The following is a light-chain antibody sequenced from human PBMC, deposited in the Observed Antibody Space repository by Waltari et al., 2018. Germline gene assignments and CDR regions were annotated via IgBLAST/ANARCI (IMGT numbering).Light chain of an antibody. V-gene: IGLV2-23*02. J-gene: IGLJ2*01. Sequence: QSALTQPASVSGSPGQSITISCPGTSSDVGGYNYSSWYQQHPGKAPKLMIYDVSKRPSGVSNRFSGSKSGNTASLTISGLQAEDEADYYCCSYAGSSTFGVVFGGGTKLTVL. CDR3: CSYAGSSTFGVV. CDR1: SSDVGGYNY. CDR2: DVS.